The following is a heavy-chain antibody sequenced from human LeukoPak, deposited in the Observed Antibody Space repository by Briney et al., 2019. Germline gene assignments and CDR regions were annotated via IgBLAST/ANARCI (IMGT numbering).Heavy chain of an antibody. D-gene: IGHD3-10*01. Sequence: GESLKISCKGSGYSFTSYWIGWVRQMPGNGLGSMGIIYPADSDTTYSPSFQGQVTISADKSINTVYLQWSSLKASDTAMYYCARQSRDGSKTRGYYFDFWGQGTLVTVSS. CDR1: GYSFTSYW. CDR2: IYPADSDT. J-gene: IGHJ4*02. V-gene: IGHV5-51*01. CDR3: ARQSRDGSKTRGYYFDF.